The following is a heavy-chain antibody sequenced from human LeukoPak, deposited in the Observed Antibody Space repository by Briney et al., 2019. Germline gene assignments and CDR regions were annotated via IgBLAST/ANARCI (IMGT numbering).Heavy chain of an antibody. CDR3: AGWDRGVIEAFDI. D-gene: IGHD3-16*02. J-gene: IGHJ3*02. V-gene: IGHV1-3*01. CDR1: GYTFTSYA. CDR2: INAGNGNT. Sequence: ASVKVSCKASGYTFTSYAMHWVRQAPGQKLEWMGWINAGNGNTKYSQKFQGRVTITRDTSASTAYMELSSLRSEDTAVYYCAGWDRGVIEAFDIWGQGTMVTVSS.